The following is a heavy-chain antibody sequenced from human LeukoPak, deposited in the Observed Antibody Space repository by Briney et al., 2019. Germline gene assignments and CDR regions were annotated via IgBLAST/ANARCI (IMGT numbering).Heavy chain of an antibody. CDR2: IKSKTDGGTT. Sequence: GRSLRLSCAASGFTFSNAWMSWVRQAPGKGLEWVGRIKSKTDGGTTDYAAPVKGRFTISRDDSKNTLYLQMNSLKTEDTAVYYCTTDRLGWELLRSWGQGTLVTVSS. CDR1: GFTFSNAW. J-gene: IGHJ5*02. V-gene: IGHV3-15*01. D-gene: IGHD1-26*01. CDR3: TTDRLGWELLRS.